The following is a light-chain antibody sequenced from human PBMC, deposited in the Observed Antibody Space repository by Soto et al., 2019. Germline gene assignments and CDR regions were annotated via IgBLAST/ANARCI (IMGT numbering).Light chain of an antibody. J-gene: IGLJ3*02. Sequence: QPVLTQPASVSGSPGQSIAISCTGTNSDVGGYNYVSWYQHHPGKAPKLMIFDVSNRPSGVSDRFSGSKSGNTASLTISGLQAEDESDYYCSSYTTRSTPWVFGGGTKLTVL. CDR1: NSDVGGYNY. CDR3: SSYTTRSTPWV. V-gene: IGLV2-14*03. CDR2: DVS.